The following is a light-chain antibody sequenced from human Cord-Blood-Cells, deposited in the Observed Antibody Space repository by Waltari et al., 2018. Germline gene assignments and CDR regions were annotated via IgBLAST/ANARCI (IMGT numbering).Light chain of an antibody. CDR1: SSNIGSNY. J-gene: IGLJ2*01. CDR2: RNN. V-gene: IGLV1-47*01. Sequence: QSVLTQSPSASGTPGQRVTISCSGSSSNIGSNYVYWYQQLPGTAHKLLIDRNNQRPSGVPDRCSGSKAGTSASLAISGLRSEDEADYYCAAWDDSLRVFGGGTKLTVL. CDR3: AAWDDSLRV.